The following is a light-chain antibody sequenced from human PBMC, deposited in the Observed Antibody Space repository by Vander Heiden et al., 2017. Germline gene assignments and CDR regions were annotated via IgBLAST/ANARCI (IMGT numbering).Light chain of an antibody. J-gene: IGKJ3*01. CDR2: AAS. CDR1: QSIDTY. Sequence: DIQMTQPPSSLSASVGDRVTITCRASQSIDTYLNWYQQIPGKAPKVLIYAASILQSEIPSRFSGSGSGTVFTLTISSLQPEDFGVYYCQQSYRIPFTFGPGTKVDIK. V-gene: IGKV1-39*01. CDR3: QQSYRIPFT.